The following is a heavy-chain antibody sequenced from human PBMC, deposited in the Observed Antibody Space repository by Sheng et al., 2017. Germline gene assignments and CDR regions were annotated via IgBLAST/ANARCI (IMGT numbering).Heavy chain of an antibody. CDR2: SIIVEAP. Sequence: QVQLQQWGAGLLKPLETLSLTCAVYGGSXSGYYWSWIRQPPREGAWSGLGKSIIVEAPTTTRPSKSRVTISVDTSKNQFSLKLSSVTAADTAVYYCARGPSKCESGGRRGYCSGVLPYWGQGTLVTVSS. D-gene: IGHD2-15*01. CDR1: GGSXSGYY. J-gene: IGHJ4*02. CDR3: ARGPSKCESGGRRGYCSGVLPY. V-gene: IGHV4-34*01.